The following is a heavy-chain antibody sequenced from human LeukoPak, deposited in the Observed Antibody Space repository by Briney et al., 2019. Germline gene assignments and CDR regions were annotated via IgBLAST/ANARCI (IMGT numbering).Heavy chain of an antibody. D-gene: IGHD3-22*01. CDR1: GYTFTGYY. CDR2: INPNSGGT. Sequence: ASVKVSCKASGYTFTGYYMHWVRQAPGQGLEWMGRINPNSGGTNYAQKFQGRVTMTRDTSISTAYMELSRLRSDDTAVYYCAREAAVGTTIVVVGFDYWGQGTLVTVSS. J-gene: IGHJ4*02. CDR3: AREAAVGTTIVVVGFDY. V-gene: IGHV1-2*06.